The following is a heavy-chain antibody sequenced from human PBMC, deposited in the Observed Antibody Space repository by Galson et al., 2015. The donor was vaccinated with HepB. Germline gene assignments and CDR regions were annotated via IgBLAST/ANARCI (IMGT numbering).Heavy chain of an antibody. D-gene: IGHD6-19*01. CDR2: ISYDGNHK. CDR3: AKDLYSSGWYNYFDP. Sequence: SLRLSCAASGFTFSSYAMHWVRQAPGKGLEWVAVISYDGNHKYYADSVTGRFTISRDNSNNTLYLQMNSLRAEDTAVYYCAKDLYSSGWYNYFDPWGQGTLVTVSS. J-gene: IGHJ5*02. V-gene: IGHV3-30*14. CDR1: GFTFSSYA.